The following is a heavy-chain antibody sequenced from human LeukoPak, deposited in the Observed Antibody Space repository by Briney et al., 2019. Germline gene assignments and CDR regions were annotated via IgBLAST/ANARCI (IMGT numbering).Heavy chain of an antibody. J-gene: IGHJ4*02. V-gene: IGHV4-4*02. D-gene: IGHD2-2*01. Sequence: SETLSLTCAVSGGSISSSNWWSWVRQPPGKGLEWIGSIYYSGSTYYNPSLKSRVTISVDTSKNQFSLKLSSVTAADTAVYYCARDPSRTSPTDYWGQGTLVTVSS. CDR3: ARDPSRTSPTDY. CDR2: IYYSGST. CDR1: GGSISSSNW.